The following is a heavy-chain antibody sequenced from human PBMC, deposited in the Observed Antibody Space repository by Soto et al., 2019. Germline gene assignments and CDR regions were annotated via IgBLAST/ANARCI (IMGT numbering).Heavy chain of an antibody. Sequence: GASVKVSCKASGYTFRNYGISGVREAPGQGLEWMGWISAYNGNTNYPQKFQGRVTMTADTSRSTAYMELGSLRSDDTAVYYCARDLFERVVVYHYYGMDVWGQGTTVTVSS. CDR3: ARDLFERVVVYHYYGMDV. J-gene: IGHJ6*02. V-gene: IGHV1-18*01. CDR1: GYTFRNYG. D-gene: IGHD2-15*01. CDR2: ISAYNGNT.